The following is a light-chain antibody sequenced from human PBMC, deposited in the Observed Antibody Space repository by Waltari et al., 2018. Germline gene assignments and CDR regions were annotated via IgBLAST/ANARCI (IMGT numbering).Light chain of an antibody. J-gene: IGLJ1*01. Sequence: QSVLTQAPSVSGAPGQRVTISCTGSSSNIGAGYDVPWYQQLPGTAPKLLIYGNNKRPSGVPHRFSGSKSGTSASLAITGLQAEDEADYYCQSYDNSLSSYVFGTGTKVTVL. CDR1: SSNIGAGYD. CDR2: GNN. CDR3: QSYDNSLSSYV. V-gene: IGLV1-40*01.